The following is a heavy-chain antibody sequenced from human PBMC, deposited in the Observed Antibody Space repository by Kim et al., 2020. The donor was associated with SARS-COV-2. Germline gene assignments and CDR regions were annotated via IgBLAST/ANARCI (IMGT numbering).Heavy chain of an antibody. V-gene: IGHV3-48*03. J-gene: IGHJ1*01. CDR1: GFTFSSYE. CDR3: ARDHPDITLFGVVIGPCGY. D-gene: IGHD3-3*01. CDR2: ISSTGSSK. Sequence: GGSLRLSCAASGFTFSSYEMNWVRQAPGKGLEWVSYISSTGSSKYYADSVKGRFLISRDNAKNSLYLQMNSLRAEDTAIYYCARDHPDITLFGVVIGPCGYWGQGTLVTVSS.